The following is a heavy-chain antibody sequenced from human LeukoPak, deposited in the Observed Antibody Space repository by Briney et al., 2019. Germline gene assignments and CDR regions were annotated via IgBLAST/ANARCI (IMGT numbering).Heavy chain of an antibody. CDR3: AKHPLGYYYGSGSIIDY. D-gene: IGHD3-10*01. CDR1: GFTFSSYA. CDR2: ISGSGGST. J-gene: IGHJ4*02. V-gene: IGHV3-23*01. Sequence: GGSLRLSCAASGFTFSSYAMSWVRQAPGKGLEWVSAISGSGGSTYYADSVKGRFTISRDNSKNTLYLQMNSLRAEDTAVYYCAKHPLGYYYGSGSIIDYWGQGTLVTVSS.